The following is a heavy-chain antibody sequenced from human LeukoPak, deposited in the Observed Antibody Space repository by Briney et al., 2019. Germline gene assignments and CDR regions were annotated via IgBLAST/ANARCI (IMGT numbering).Heavy chain of an antibody. J-gene: IGHJ4*02. CDR2: IYYSGTT. CDR1: GGSMSSGGYF. V-gene: IGHV4-31*03. Sequence: PSETLSLTCTVSGGSMSSGGYFWRWIRQHPGKGLECIAYIYYSGTTYYNPSLKSRVTISVDTSKNQFSLKLSSVTAADTAVYFCARGHPSRLPLDYWGQGTLVTVSS. D-gene: IGHD4-11*01. CDR3: ARGHPSRLPLDY.